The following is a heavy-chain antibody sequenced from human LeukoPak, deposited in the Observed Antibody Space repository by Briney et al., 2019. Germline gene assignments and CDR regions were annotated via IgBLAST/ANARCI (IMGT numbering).Heavy chain of an antibody. CDR1: GFTFSSYS. CDR2: IGSRTGNI. J-gene: IGHJ4*02. CDR3: ARETEPLDYGDSTNLDY. Sequence: GGSLRLSCAASGFTFSSYSMNRVRQAPGKGLEGVAFIGSRTGNIYYADSVKGRFYISRDNAKDSVYLQMNSLRADDTAVYYCARETEPLDYGDSTNLDYWGQGTLVTVSS. V-gene: IGHV3-21*01. D-gene: IGHD4/OR15-4a*01.